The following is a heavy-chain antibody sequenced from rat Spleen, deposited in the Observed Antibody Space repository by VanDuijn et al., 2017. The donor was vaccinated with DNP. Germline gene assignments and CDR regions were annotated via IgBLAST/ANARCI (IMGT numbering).Heavy chain of an antibody. Sequence: EVQLVETGGGLVQPGGSLKLSCVASGFIFRNYWMFWIRQAPTKGLEWVASISPSGGSTYYRASVKGRFTVSRDNVKSTLYLQMDSLRSEDTATYYCARGPNWELYFAYWGQGVMVTVSS. D-gene: IGHD5-1*01. J-gene: IGHJ2*01. V-gene: IGHV5-19*01. CDR3: ARGPNWELYFAY. CDR2: ISPSGGST. CDR1: GFIFRNYW.